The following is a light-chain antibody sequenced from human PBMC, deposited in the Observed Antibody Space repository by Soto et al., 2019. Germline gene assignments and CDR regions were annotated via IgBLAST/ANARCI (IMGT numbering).Light chain of an antibody. CDR2: ATS. V-gene: IGKV3-20*01. CDR1: QTVGSSH. Sequence: IILTQSPGTLSLSPGEGATLSCKASQTVGSSHLAWYQQRPGQAPRLLSYATSNRATGIPDRFSGSGSGRDFTLTIDRLEPEDFAVYYCQQYDSSSVTFGQGTRLE. CDR3: QQYDSSSVT. J-gene: IGKJ5*01.